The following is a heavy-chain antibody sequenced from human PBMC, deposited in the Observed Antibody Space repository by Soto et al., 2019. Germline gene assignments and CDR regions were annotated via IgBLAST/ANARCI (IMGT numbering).Heavy chain of an antibody. CDR1: GGSISSGGYY. Sequence: QVQLQESGPGLVKPSQTLSLTCTVSGGSISSGGYYWSWIRQHPGKGLEWIGYIYYSGSTYYNPSLKSRVTTSVETSKNQFSLKLSSVTAADTAVYYCARELGGDDSGYDSDYYGMDVWGQGTTVTVSS. J-gene: IGHJ6*02. V-gene: IGHV4-31*03. D-gene: IGHD5-12*01. CDR3: ARELGGDDSGYDSDYYGMDV. CDR2: IYYSGST.